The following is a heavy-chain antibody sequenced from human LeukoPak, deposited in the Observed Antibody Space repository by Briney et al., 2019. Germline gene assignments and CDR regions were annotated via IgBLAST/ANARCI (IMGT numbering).Heavy chain of an antibody. V-gene: IGHV3-30*03. CDR3: ARDLEDSSPFGAFDM. CDR1: GFTLSSYG. CDR2: ISYDGSNK. Sequence: PGGSLRLSCAASGFTLSSYGMHWVRQAPGKGLEGGAVISYDGSNKYYADSVKGRLTISRDNSKNTLYLQMNSLRAEDTAVYYCARDLEDSSPFGAFDMWGQGTMVTVSS. J-gene: IGHJ3*02. D-gene: IGHD3-22*01.